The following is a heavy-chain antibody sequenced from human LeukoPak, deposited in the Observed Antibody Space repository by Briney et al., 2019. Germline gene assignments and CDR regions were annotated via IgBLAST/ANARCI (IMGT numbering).Heavy chain of an antibody. V-gene: IGHV4-39*01. CDR2: IWHSGST. D-gene: IGHD6-6*01. CDR1: GASISSSVYN. J-gene: IGHJ4*02. Sequence: PSETLSLTCTVSGASISSSVYNWGWIRQPPGKGLQCIGSIWHSGSTHYNPSLQSRVTISVDTAKNQFSLKLSSVTAADTAVYYCARAVEYSSSFDYWGQGTLVTVSS. CDR3: ARAVEYSSSFDY.